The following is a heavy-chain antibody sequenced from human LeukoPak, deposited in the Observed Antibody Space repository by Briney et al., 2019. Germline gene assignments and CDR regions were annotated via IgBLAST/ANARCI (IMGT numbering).Heavy chain of an antibody. D-gene: IGHD2-2*01. CDR1: GCTFSSYG. Sequence: PGGTLRLSCAASGCTFSSYGMSWVRQAPGKGLEWVSAISGSGGSTYYADSVKGRFTISRDNSKNTLYLQMNSLRAEDTAVYYCVTVNIVVVPAAMHDFDIWGQGTMVTVSS. CDR3: VTVNIVVVPAAMHDFDI. V-gene: IGHV3-23*01. CDR2: ISGSGGST. J-gene: IGHJ3*02.